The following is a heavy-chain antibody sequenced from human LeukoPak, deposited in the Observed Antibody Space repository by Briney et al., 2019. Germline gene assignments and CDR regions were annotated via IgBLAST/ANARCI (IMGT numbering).Heavy chain of an antibody. D-gene: IGHD4-11*01. V-gene: IGHV3-48*02. CDR1: GFTFSGYG. CDR3: ARGLDY. J-gene: IGHJ4*02. CDR2: ISASSSTI. Sequence: PGGSLRLSCAASGFTFSGYGMNWVRQPPGKGLEWVSHISASSSTISYADSVKGRFTISRDNAKNSVYLQMNSLRDEDTAVYYCARGLDYWGQGTLVTVSS.